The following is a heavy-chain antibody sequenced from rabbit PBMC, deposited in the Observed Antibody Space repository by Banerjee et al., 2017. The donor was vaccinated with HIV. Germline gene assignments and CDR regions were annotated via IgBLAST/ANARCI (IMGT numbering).Heavy chain of an antibody. D-gene: IGHD8-1*01. J-gene: IGHJ4*01. V-gene: IGHV1S40*01. CDR2: TYTSNSNT. CDR1: GIDFSSSYY. CDR3: ARDAGIGNYYNL. Sequence: QSLEESGGDLVKPGASLTLTCKASGIDFSSSYYMCWVRQAPGKGLELIACTYTSNSNTYYASWAKGRFTISKTSTTVTLQMTSLTAADTATYFCARDAGIGNYYNLWGQGTLVTVS.